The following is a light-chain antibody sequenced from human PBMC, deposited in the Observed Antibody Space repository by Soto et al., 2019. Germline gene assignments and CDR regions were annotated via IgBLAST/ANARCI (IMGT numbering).Light chain of an antibody. CDR3: LQYNTYRT. V-gene: IGKV1-5*03. CDR2: RAS. Sequence: DIQMTQSPSTLSASVGDRVTITCRASQSINIWLAWYQQKPGKAPKLLIYRASNLQGGVPSRFSGSGSGTEFTLTISSLQPDDFANDYCLQYNTYRTFGQGTKVEIK. J-gene: IGKJ1*01. CDR1: QSINIW.